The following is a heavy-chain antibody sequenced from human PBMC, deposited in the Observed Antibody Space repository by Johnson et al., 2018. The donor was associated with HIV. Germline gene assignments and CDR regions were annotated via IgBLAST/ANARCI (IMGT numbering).Heavy chain of an antibody. Sequence: QVQLVESGGGVVQPGGSLRLSCAASGFTFSSYGMHWVRQAPGKGLEWVSGISGGGGSTYYADSVKGRFTISRDNSKNTLYVQMNSLRAEDTAVYYCAKRLGYDSRGDQFDIWGQGTMVSVSS. D-gene: IGHD3-22*01. CDR1: GFTFSSYG. CDR2: ISGGGGST. V-gene: IGHV3-NL1*01. J-gene: IGHJ3*02. CDR3: AKRLGYDSRGDQFDI.